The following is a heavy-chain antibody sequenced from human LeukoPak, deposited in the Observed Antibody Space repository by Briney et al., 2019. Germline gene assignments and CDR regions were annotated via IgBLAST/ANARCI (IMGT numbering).Heavy chain of an antibody. CDR1: GYTFTSYY. CDR3: ARDMTYYYDSSGSPSTYFDY. V-gene: IGHV1-46*01. CDR2: INPFGGST. Sequence: ASVKVSCKASGYTFTSYYMHWVRQAPGQRLEWMGIINPFGGSTSYAQKFQGRVTITRDTSTSTVYMELSSLRSEDTAVYYCARDMTYYYDSSGSPSTYFDYWGQGTLVTVSS. D-gene: IGHD3-22*01. J-gene: IGHJ4*02.